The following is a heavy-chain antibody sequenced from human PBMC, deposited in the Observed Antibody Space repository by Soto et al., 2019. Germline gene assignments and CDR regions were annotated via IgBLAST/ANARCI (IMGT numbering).Heavy chain of an antibody. J-gene: IGHJ6*02. V-gene: IGHV3-30*18. CDR2: ISYDGSNK. CDR3: AKARGEEKQINHYCYYCGMDV. CDR1: GFTFSSYG. D-gene: IGHD3-10*01. Sequence: GGSLTLSCAASGFTFSSYGMHWARQAPGRGLVWVAVISYDGSNKYYADSVKGRFTISRDNSKNTLYLQMNSLRAEDTAVYYCAKARGEEKQINHYCYYCGMDVWGQGTTVTVSS.